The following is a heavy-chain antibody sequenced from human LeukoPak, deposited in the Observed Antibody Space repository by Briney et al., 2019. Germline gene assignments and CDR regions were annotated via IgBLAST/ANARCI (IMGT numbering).Heavy chain of an antibody. V-gene: IGHV4-59*12. D-gene: IGHD1-26*01. CDR2: IYYSGST. CDR1: GGSISSYY. Sequence: SETLSLTCTVSGGSISSYYWSWIRQPPGKGLEWIGYIYYSGSTNYNPSLKSRVTISVDTSKNQFSLKLSSVTAADTAVYYCAREYEGATYYYFDYWGQGTLVTVSS. J-gene: IGHJ4*02. CDR3: AREYEGATYYYFDY.